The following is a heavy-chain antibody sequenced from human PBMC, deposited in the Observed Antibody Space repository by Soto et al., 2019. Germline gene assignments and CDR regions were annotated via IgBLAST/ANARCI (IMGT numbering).Heavy chain of an antibody. CDR2: ISGYNGNT. Sequence: QVQLVQSGAGVKKPGASVKVSCKASGYTFTIYGISWVRQAPGQGLEWMGWISGYNGNTDYAQNLQDRVTLTTDASTSSVYMELRSLRSDDTAVYYCARVDYYDSSGYYGYWGQGTLITVSS. CDR1: GYTFTIYG. D-gene: IGHD3-22*01. CDR3: ARVDYYDSSGYYGY. V-gene: IGHV1-18*04. J-gene: IGHJ4*02.